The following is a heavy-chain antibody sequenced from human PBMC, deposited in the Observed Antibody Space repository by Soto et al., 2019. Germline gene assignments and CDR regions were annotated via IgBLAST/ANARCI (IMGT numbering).Heavy chain of an antibody. D-gene: IGHD6-13*01. CDR1: GDLFNNYA. CDR2: ISTLFSTT. CDR3: AESSSVEAAGDFKF. Sequence: QVQLVQSGDEVKEPGSSVKVSCKATGDLFNNYAFNWVRQAPGQGLGWMGRISTLFSTTNYAQKFQGRVTIGADELTTIVYLEVSNLESEETAMYYCAESSSVEAAGDFKFWGQGTLVTVS. V-gene: IGHV1-69*01. J-gene: IGHJ4*02.